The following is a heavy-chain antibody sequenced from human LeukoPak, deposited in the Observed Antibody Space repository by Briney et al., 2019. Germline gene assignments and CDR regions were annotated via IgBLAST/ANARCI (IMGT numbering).Heavy chain of an antibody. CDR3: ARGRYSGYDSGYFDY. D-gene: IGHD5-12*01. CDR2: ISYDGGNT. V-gene: IGHV3-30*03. CDR1: GFTFSSYG. J-gene: IGHJ4*02. Sequence: GRSLRLSCAASGFTFSSYGMHWVRQAPGKGLEWVAAISYDGGNTYYADSVKGRFTISRDNSKNTLYLQMESLRAEDTAVYYCARGRYSGYDSGYFDYWGQGTLVTVSS.